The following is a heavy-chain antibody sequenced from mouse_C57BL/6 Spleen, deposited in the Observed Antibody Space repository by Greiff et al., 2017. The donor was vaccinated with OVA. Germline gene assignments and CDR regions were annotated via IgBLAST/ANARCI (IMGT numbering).Heavy chain of an antibody. CDR2: ISSGSSTI. Sequence: EVQLVESGGGLVKPGGSLKLSCAASGFTFSDYGMHWVRQAPGKGLEWVAYISSGSSTIYYADTVKGRFTISRDNAKNTLFLQMTSLRSEDTAMYYCAGDGYYGYAMDYWGQGTSVTVSS. D-gene: IGHD2-3*01. V-gene: IGHV5-17*01. J-gene: IGHJ4*01. CDR3: AGDGYYGYAMDY. CDR1: GFTFSDYG.